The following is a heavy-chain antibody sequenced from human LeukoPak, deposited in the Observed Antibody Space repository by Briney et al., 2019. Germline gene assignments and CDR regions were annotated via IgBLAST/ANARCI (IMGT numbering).Heavy chain of an antibody. CDR3: AKVYGSGSYGYYYGMDV. CDR1: GFTFDDYA. D-gene: IGHD3-10*01. V-gene: IGHV3-9*01. J-gene: IGHJ6*02. CDR2: ISWNSGSI. Sequence: GGSLRLSCAASGFTFDDYAMHWVRQAPGKGLEWVSGISWNSGSIGYADSVKGRFTISRDNAKNSLYLQMNSLRAEDTALYYCAKVYGSGSYGYYYGMDVWGQGTTVTVS.